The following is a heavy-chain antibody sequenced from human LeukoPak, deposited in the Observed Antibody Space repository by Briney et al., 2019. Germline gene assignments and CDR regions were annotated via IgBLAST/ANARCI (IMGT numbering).Heavy chain of an antibody. CDR1: GGSFSGYY. CDR3: ARALGYCSGGSCTRGYNWFDP. J-gene: IGHJ5*02. D-gene: IGHD2-15*01. CDR2: INHSGST. V-gene: IGHV4-34*01. Sequence: PSETLSLTCAVYGGSFSGYYWSWIRQPPGKGLEWIGAINHSGSTNYNPSLKSRVTISVDTSMNQFSLKLSFVTTADTAVYYCARALGYCSGGSCTRGYNWFDPWGQGTLVTVPS.